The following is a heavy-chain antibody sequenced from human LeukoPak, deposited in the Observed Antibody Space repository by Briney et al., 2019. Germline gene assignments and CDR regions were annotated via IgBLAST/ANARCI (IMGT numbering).Heavy chain of an antibody. CDR2: ISGSGGST. CDR3: AKAVSAYSSSWYDY. D-gene: IGHD6-13*01. Sequence: GGSLRLSCAASGFTFSSSAMSWVRQAPGKGLEWVSAISGSGGSTYYADSVKGRVTISRDKTKNTRFLQMNSLRAEDTALYYSAKAVSAYSSSWYDYWGQGTLVTVSS. CDR1: GFTFSSSA. V-gene: IGHV3-23*01. J-gene: IGHJ4*02.